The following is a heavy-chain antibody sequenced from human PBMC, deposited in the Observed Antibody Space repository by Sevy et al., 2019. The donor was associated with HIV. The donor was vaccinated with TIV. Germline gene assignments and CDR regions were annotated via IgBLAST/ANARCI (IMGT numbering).Heavy chain of an antibody. CDR2: IYHSGST. CDR3: ARQAENWGGPFDI. J-gene: IGHJ3*02. CDR1: GYPISSGYY. V-gene: IGHV4-38-2*01. D-gene: IGHD7-27*01. Sequence: SETLSLTCAVSGYPISSGYYWGWIRQPPGKGLEWIGSIYHSGSTYYNPSLKSRVTISVDTSKNQFSLKLSSVTAADTAVYYCARQAENWGGPFDIWGQGTMVTVSS.